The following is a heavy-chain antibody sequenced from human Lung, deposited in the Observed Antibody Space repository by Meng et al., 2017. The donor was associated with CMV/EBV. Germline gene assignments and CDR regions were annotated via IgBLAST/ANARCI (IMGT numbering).Heavy chain of an antibody. J-gene: IGHJ4*02. CDR1: GFSLSDYS. CDR3: ARCYDFWSGYYSAD. Sequence: GEXXKISCAASGFSLSDYSMNWVRQAPGKGLEWVSISSKSEGYIRYADSVKGRFTISRDNAKNSLSLQMNNLRAEDTAVYYCARCYDFWSGYYSADWGQGMXVNGSS. D-gene: IGHD3-3*01. V-gene: IGHV3-21*04. CDR2: SSKSEGYI.